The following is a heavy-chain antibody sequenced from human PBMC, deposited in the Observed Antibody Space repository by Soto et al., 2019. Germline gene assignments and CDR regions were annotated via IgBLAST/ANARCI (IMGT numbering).Heavy chain of an antibody. J-gene: IGHJ6*03. CDR1: GFTFSSYW. CDR3: ARGLETAFYYMDV. CDR2: IKQDGSEK. V-gene: IGHV3-7*01. Sequence: GGSLRLSCAASGFTFSSYWMSWVRQAPGKGLEWVANIKQDGSEKYYVDSVKGRFTISRDNAKNSLYLQMNSLRAEDTAAYYCARGLETAFYYMDVWGKGTTVTVSS.